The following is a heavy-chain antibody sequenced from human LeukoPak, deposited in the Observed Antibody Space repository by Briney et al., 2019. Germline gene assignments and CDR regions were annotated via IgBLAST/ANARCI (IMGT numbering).Heavy chain of an antibody. J-gene: IGHJ4*02. CDR2: VSDSGSSA. CDR3: APDLRGAAWSLDY. V-gene: IGHV3-23*01. Sequence: GGSLRLSCAASGFTFRHYGMSWVRQAPGKGLEGVSVVSDSGSSAYYTDSVKGRFTISRDNSKNTLYLQMNSLRAEDTAVYYCAPDLRGAAWSLDYWGQGTLVTVSS. CDR1: GFTFRHYG. D-gene: IGHD2-15*01.